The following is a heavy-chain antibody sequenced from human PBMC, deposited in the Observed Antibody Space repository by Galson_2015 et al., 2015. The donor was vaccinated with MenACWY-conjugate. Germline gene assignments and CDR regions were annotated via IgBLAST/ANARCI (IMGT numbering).Heavy chain of an antibody. J-gene: IGHJ6*02. CDR3: ARGADILTGYLGSMDV. V-gene: IGHV1-46*03. Sequence: SVKVSCKASGYTFTSYYMHWVRQAPGQGLECMGIIDPSGGSTSYAQKFQGRVTMTRNTSASTVYMELSSLRSEDTAVYYCARGADILTGYLGSMDVWGQGTTVTVSS. D-gene: IGHD3-9*01. CDR1: GYTFTSYY. CDR2: IDPSGGST.